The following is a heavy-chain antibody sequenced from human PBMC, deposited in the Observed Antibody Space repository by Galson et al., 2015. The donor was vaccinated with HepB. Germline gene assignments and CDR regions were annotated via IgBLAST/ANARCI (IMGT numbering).Heavy chain of an antibody. CDR3: ARKGRGLLNLHYFDY. CDR1: GFTFDEYG. Sequence: SLRLSCAASGFTFDEYGMSWVRQAPGEGLEWVSGINWNGGSTGYADSVRGRFTISRDNAKNSLYLQMNSLRAGDTALYYCARKGRGLLNLHYFDYWGQGTLVTVSS. J-gene: IGHJ4*02. CDR2: INWNGGST. D-gene: IGHD3-10*01. V-gene: IGHV3-20*04.